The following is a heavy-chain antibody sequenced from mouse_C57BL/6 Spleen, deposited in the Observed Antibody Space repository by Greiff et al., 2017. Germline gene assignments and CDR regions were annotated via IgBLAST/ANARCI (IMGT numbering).Heavy chain of an antibody. D-gene: IGHD2-4*01. Sequence: QVQLQQSGAELVRPGASVKLSCKASGYTFTDYYINWVKQRPGQGLEWIARLYPGSGNTYYNEKFKGKAKLTAEKSSITAYMQLSSLTSEDSAVYFCARAGIYYDYDVRFAYWGQGTLVTVSA. V-gene: IGHV1-76*01. CDR2: LYPGSGNT. J-gene: IGHJ3*01. CDR3: ARAGIYYDYDVRFAY. CDR1: GYTFTDYY.